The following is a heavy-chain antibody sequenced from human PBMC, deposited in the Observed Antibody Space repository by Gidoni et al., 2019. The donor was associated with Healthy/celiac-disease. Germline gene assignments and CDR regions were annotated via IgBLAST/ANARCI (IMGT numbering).Heavy chain of an antibody. J-gene: IGHJ4*02. CDR3: AKETDILTGYFFDY. CDR1: GFTFDDYT. CDR2: ISWDGGST. D-gene: IGHD3-9*01. Sequence: EVQLVESGGVVVQPGGSLRLSCAASGFTFDDYTMHWVRHAPGKGLEWVSLISWDGGSTYYADSVKGRFTISRDNSKNSLYLQMNSLRTEDTALYYCAKETDILTGYFFDYWGQGTLVTVSS. V-gene: IGHV3-43*01.